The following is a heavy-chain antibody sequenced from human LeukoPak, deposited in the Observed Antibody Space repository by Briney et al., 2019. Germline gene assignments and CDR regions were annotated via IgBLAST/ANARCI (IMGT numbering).Heavy chain of an antibody. D-gene: IGHD5-18*01. CDR3: ASLDTAKQPLANH. CDR1: GLTFSNHW. V-gene: IGHV3-7*03. J-gene: IGHJ5*02. Sequence: GGSLRLSCVASGLTFSNHWMSWVRQAPGKGLEWVANIREERGQEYYVDSVKGRFTISKNSATNSLYLQMNTLRVEDTAMYYCASLDTAKQPLANHWGQGTLVTVSS. CDR2: IREERGQE.